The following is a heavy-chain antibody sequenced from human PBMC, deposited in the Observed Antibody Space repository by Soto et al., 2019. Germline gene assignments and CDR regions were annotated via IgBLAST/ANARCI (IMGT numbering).Heavy chain of an antibody. CDR3: ARDRQRSGWLAAFDI. CDR1: GFTVSSNY. Sequence: EVQLVESGGGLVQPGGSLRLSCAASGFTVSSNYMSWVRQAPGKGLECVSVIFTGGSTYYADSVKGRFTISRHSSMNTVYLQMDSLRAEDTAVYYCARDRQRSGWLAAFDIWGQETMVTVSS. V-gene: IGHV3-53*04. J-gene: IGHJ3*02. CDR2: IFTGGST. D-gene: IGHD6-19*01.